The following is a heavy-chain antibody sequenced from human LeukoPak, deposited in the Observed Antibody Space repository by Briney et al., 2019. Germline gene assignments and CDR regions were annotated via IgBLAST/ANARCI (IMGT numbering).Heavy chain of an antibody. Sequence: ASVKVSCKASGGTFSSYAISLVRQTPGQGLEWMGGIIPIFGTANYAQKFQGRVTITTDESTSTAYMELSSLRSEDTAVYYCARGAIPSNYDILTGYYYYYYMDVWGKGTTVTVSS. D-gene: IGHD3-9*01. CDR2: IIPIFGTA. V-gene: IGHV1-69*05. J-gene: IGHJ6*03. CDR3: ARGAIPSNYDILTGYYYYYYMDV. CDR1: GGTFSSYA.